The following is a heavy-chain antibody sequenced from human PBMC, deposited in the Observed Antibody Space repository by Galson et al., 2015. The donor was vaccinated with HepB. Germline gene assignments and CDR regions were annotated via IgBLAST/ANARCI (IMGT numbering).Heavy chain of an antibody. V-gene: IGHV4-34*01. CDR1: GGSFSTYY. Sequence: SETLSLTCGVYGGSFSTYYWSWIRQPPGKGLEWIGEINHNGSTNYNPSLKSRVSISIDTSKNRFSLKLSSVTAADTAVYYCARAVYYDFWNGFGPWGQGTLVTVPS. CDR2: INHNGST. D-gene: IGHD3-3*01. CDR3: ARAVYYDFWNGFGP. J-gene: IGHJ5*02.